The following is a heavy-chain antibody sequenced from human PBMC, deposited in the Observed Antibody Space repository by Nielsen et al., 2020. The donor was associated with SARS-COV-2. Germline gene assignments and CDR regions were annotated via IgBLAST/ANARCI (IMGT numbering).Heavy chain of an antibody. J-gene: IGHJ4*02. Sequence: WIRQPPGKGLEWVGFIRSKAYGGTTEYAASVKGRFTISRDDSKSIAYLQMNSLKTEDTAVYYCTRDSGDGFDYWGQGTLVTVSS. V-gene: IGHV3-49*02. CDR2: IRSKAYGGTT. D-gene: IGHD5-12*01. CDR3: TRDSGDGFDY.